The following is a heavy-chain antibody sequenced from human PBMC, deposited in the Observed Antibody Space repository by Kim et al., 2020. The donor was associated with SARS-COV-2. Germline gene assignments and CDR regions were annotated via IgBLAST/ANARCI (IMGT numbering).Heavy chain of an antibody. Sequence: GGSLRLSCAASGFTFSSYEMNWVRQAPGKGLEWVSYISSSGSTIYYADSVKGRFTISRDNAKNSLYLQMNSLRAEDTAVYYCARMVVTAKPYYYYYYGMDVWGQGTTVTVSS. CDR3: ARMVVTAKPYYYYYYGMDV. CDR2: ISSSGSTI. V-gene: IGHV3-48*03. CDR1: GFTFSSYE. J-gene: IGHJ6*02. D-gene: IGHD2-21*02.